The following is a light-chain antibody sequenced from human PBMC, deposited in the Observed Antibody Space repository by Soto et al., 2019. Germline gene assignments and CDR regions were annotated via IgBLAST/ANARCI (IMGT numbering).Light chain of an antibody. CDR2: SDD. J-gene: IGLJ3*02. CDR1: TSNIGSQT. Sequence: QSVLTQPPSASGTPGQRVTISCSGDTSNIGSQTVNWYQQFPGTAPRLLVYSDDQWPSGVPDRFSGSKSGTSASLAINGLQSEDEATYYRAAWDGNLKGWLFGGGTKVTVL. V-gene: IGLV1-44*01. CDR3: AAWDGNLKGWL.